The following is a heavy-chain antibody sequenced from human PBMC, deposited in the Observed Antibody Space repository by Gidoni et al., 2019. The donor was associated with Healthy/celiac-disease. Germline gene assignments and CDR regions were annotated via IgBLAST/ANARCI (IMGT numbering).Heavy chain of an antibody. CDR2: ISWNSGSI. V-gene: IGHV3-9*01. CDR1: GFTFDDYA. D-gene: IGHD2-2*02. J-gene: IGHJ6*02. CDR3: AKVGSGYCSSTSCYRGYYYGMDV. Sequence: EVQLVESGGGLVQPGRSLRLSCAASGFTFDDYAMHWVRQAPGKGLEWVSGISWNSGSIGYADSVKGRFTISRDNAKNSLYLQMNSLRAEDTALYYCAKVGSGYCSSTSCYRGYYYGMDVWGQGTTVTVSS.